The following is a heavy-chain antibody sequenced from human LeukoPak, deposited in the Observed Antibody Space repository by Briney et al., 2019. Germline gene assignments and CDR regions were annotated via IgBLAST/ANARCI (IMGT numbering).Heavy chain of an antibody. J-gene: IGHJ5*02. Sequence: SETLSLTCTVSGGSISSYYWSWIRQPPGKGLEWIGSIYYSGSTYYNPSLKSRATISVDTSKNQFSLKLSSVTAADTAVYYCARHERYSSGSLYNWFDPWGQGTLVTVSS. CDR2: IYYSGST. V-gene: IGHV4-59*05. D-gene: IGHD6-19*01. CDR1: GGSISSYY. CDR3: ARHERYSSGSLYNWFDP.